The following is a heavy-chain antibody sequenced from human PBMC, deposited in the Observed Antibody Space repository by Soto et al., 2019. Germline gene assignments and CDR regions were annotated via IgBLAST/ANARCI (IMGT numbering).Heavy chain of an antibody. CDR2: INHSGST. Sequence: PSETLSLTCAVYGGSFSGYYWSWIRQPPGKGLEWIGEINHSGSTNYNPSLKSRVTISVDTSKNQFSLKLSSVTAADTAVYYCARDLLPGPSGMDVWGQGTRAPFSS. CDR1: GGSFSGYY. V-gene: IGHV4-34*01. CDR3: ARDLLPGPSGMDV. D-gene: IGHD1-26*01. J-gene: IGHJ6*02.